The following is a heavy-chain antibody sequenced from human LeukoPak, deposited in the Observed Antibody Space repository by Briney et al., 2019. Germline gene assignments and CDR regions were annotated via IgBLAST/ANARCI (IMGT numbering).Heavy chain of an antibody. CDR3: ARERGYYDSSGYAFDI. V-gene: IGHV3-66*01. Sequence: GGSLRLSCAASGFTFSDYYMSWIRQAPGKGLEWVSVIYSGGSTYYADSVKGRFTISRDNSKNTLYLQMNSLRAEDTAVYYCARERGYYDSSGYAFDIWGQGTMVTVSS. J-gene: IGHJ3*02. CDR1: GFTFSDYY. D-gene: IGHD3-22*01. CDR2: IYSGGST.